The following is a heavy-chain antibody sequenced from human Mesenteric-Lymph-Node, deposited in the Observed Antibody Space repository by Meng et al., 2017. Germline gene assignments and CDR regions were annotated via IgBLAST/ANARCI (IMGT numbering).Heavy chain of an antibody. J-gene: IGHJ6*02. CDR1: GDSISSGDYH. V-gene: IGHV4-39*07. D-gene: IGHD3-16*01. CDR3: ARGLGIGV. Sequence: SETLSLTCTVSGDSISSGDYHWGWVRQPPGKGLEWIGTIYYSGGYIYYNPFLKSRVTISIDTSKNHFSLKMNSVTAADTAVYYCARGLGIGVWGQGTTVTVSS. CDR2: IYYSGGYI.